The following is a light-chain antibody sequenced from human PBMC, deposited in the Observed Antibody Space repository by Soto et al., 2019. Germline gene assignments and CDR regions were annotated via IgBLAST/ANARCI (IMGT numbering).Light chain of an antibody. Sequence: DIQMTQSPSSLSASVGDRVTITCRASQSISRSLNWYQQKPGKAPKVLIHAASSLQSGVTSRFSGSGSETDFTLTISSLQPEDSATYLCQQSYSTVSITFGQGTRLEIK. J-gene: IGKJ5*01. CDR2: AAS. CDR3: QQSYSTVSIT. CDR1: QSISRS. V-gene: IGKV1-39*01.